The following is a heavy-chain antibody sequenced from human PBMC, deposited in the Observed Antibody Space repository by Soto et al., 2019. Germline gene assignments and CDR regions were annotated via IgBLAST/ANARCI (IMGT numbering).Heavy chain of an antibody. Sequence: DSGRVSCRASVYPVSTYGISGVRQAPGPGLAWMGWISAYNGNTNYAQKLQGRVTMTTDTSTSTAYMELRSLRSDDTAVYYCARAHTPGIVVVPAATGSDYWGQGTLVTVPS. V-gene: IGHV1-18*01. CDR2: ISAYNGNT. J-gene: IGHJ4*02. CDR3: ARAHTPGIVVVPAATGSDY. D-gene: IGHD2-2*01. CDR1: VYPVSTYG.